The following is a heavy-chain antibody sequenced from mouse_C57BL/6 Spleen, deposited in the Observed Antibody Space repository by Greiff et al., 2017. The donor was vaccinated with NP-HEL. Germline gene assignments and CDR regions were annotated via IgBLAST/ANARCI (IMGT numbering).Heavy chain of an antibody. CDR2: ISDGGSYT. V-gene: IGHV5-4*01. J-gene: IGHJ1*03. CDR3: AREYYGSSYRYFDV. D-gene: IGHD1-1*01. Sequence: DVMLVESGGGLVKPGGSLKLSCAASGFTFSSYAMSWVRQTPEKRLEWVATISDGGSYTYYPDNVKGRFTISRDNAKNNLYLQMSHLKSEDTAMYYCAREYYGSSYRYFDVWGTGTTVTVSS. CDR1: GFTFSSYA.